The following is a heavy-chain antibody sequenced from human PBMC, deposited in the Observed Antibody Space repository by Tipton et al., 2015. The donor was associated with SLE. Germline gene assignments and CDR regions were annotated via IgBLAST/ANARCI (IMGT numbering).Heavy chain of an antibody. CDR3: ARGTSRYYYYGMDV. D-gene: IGHD2-2*01. Sequence: TLSLTCTVSGFSISSSSYTWGWIRQPPGKGLEWIGTIHYSGTTYYNPSLRSRVTISVDTSKNQFSLKLSSVTAADTAVYYCARGTSRYYYYGMDVWGQGTTVTVSS. J-gene: IGHJ6*02. CDR1: GFSISSSSYT. V-gene: IGHV4-39*01. CDR2: IHYSGTT.